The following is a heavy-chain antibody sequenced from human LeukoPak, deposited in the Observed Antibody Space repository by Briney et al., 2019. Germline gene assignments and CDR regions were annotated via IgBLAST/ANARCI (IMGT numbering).Heavy chain of an antibody. V-gene: IGHV3-33*08. CDR1: GFTFSTYW. Sequence: GGSLRLSCAASGFTFSTYWMHWVRQAPGKGLEWVAVIYYDGSNKYYADSVRGRFTISRDNSKNTLFLQMSSLRAEDTAVYYCARDTFYSSGVYGLDVWGQGTTVTVSS. D-gene: IGHD3-22*01. CDR2: IYYDGSNK. J-gene: IGHJ6*02. CDR3: ARDTFYSSGVYGLDV.